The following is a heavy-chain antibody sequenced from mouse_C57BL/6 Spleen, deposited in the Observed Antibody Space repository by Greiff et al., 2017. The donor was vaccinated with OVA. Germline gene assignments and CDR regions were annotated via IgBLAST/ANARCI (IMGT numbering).Heavy chain of an antibody. CDR3: ANYGSSYYFDY. J-gene: IGHJ2*01. Sequence: QVQLQQPGAELVKPGASVKLSCKASGYTFTSYWMQWVKQRPGQGLEWIGEIDPSDSYTNYNQKFKGKATLTVDTSSSTAYMQLSSLTSEDSAVYYCANYGSSYYFDYWGKGTTLTVSS. D-gene: IGHD1-1*01. CDR1: GYTFTSYW. CDR2: IDPSDSYT. V-gene: IGHV1-50*01.